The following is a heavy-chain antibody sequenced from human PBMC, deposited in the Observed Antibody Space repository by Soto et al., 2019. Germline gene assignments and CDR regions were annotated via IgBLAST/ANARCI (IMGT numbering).Heavy chain of an antibody. J-gene: IGHJ3*02. D-gene: IGHD3-22*01. CDR1: GYSFTSYW. CDR2: IYPGDSDT. CDR3: ARPGAYYYDSSGYWDDAFDI. Sequence: GESLKISCKVSGYSFTSYWIGWVRQMPGKGLKWMGIIYPGDSDTRYSPSFQGQVTISADKSISTAYLQWSSLKASDTAMYYCARPGAYYYDSSGYWDDAFDIWGQGTMVTVAS. V-gene: IGHV5-51*01.